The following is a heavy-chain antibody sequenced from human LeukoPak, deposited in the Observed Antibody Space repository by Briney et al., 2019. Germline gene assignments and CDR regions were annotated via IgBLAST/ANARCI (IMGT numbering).Heavy chain of an antibody. D-gene: IGHD3-22*01. V-gene: IGHV1-18*01. CDR1: GYTFTSYG. J-gene: IGHJ5*02. CDR3: ARETYYYDSSGYHGIWFGP. CDR2: ISAYNGNT. Sequence: ASVKVSCKASGYTFTSYGISWVRQAPGQGLEWMGWISAYNGNTNYAQKLQGRVTMTTDTSTSTAYMELRSLRSDDTAVYYCARETYYYDSSGYHGIWFGPWGQGTLVTVSS.